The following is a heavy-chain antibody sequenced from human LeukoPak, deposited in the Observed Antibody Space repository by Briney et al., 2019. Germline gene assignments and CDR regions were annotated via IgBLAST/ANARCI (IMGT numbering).Heavy chain of an antibody. D-gene: IGHD3-16*01. J-gene: IGHJ4*02. CDR3: ARDGAGDYAIA. CDR2: TSGTG. Sequence: PSETLSLTCTVSGDSISSHYLGWIRQPAGKGLEWIGITSGTGNYNPSLKSRVSMSVDTSRNLVSLTLTSVTAADTAVYYCARDGAGDYAIAWGQGTLVTVSS. CDR1: GDSISSHY. V-gene: IGHV4-4*07.